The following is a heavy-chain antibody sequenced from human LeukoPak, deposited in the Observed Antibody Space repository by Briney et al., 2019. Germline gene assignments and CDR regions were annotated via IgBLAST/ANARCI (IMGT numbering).Heavy chain of an antibody. CDR3: AKDLSSAITSALVLDV. D-gene: IGHD3-22*01. Sequence: GGSLRLSCAAPGVTFDDYAMHWARKAPGKGLEWVSGITWNGDNIGYGDSVKGRFTISRDNVKNVLYLQMTSLRPEDTALYYCAKDLSSAITSALVLDVWGQGTTVIVSS. CDR1: GVTFDDYA. CDR2: ITWNGDNI. V-gene: IGHV3-9*01. J-gene: IGHJ6*02.